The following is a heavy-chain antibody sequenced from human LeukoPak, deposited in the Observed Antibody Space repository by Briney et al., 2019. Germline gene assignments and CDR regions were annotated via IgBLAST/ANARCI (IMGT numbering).Heavy chain of an antibody. V-gene: IGHV3-21*01. CDR3: AKDLTRYGELLSLLFDY. D-gene: IGHD3-10*01. CDR1: GFTFSSYS. J-gene: IGHJ4*02. Sequence: GGSLRLSCAASGFTFSSYSMNWVRQAPGKGLEWVSSISSSSSYIYYADSVKGRFTISRDNAKNSLYLQMNSLRAEDTAVYYCAKDLTRYGELLSLLFDYWGQGTLVTVSS. CDR2: ISSSSSYI.